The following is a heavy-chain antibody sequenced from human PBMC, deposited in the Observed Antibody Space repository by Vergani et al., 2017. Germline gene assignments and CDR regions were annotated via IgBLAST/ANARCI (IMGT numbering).Heavy chain of an antibody. CDR2: ISGSGGST. CDR1: GFTFSSYA. V-gene: IGHV3-23*01. Sequence: EVQLLESGGGLVQPGGSLRLSCAASGFTFSSYAMSWVRQAPGKGLEWVSAISGSGGSTYYADSVKGRFTISRDNSKNTLYLQMNSLRAEDTAVYYCAKELLSRAVAGIEAVDYWGQGTLVTVSS. J-gene: IGHJ4*02. CDR3: AKELLSRAVAGIEAVDY. D-gene: IGHD6-19*01.